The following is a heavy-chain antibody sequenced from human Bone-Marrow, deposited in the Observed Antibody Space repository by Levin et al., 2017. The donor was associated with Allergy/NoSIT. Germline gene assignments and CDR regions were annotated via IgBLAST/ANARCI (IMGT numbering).Heavy chain of an antibody. Sequence: ASVKVSCKVSGDSLSELSMHWVRQAPGKGPEWVGGYDPEQRETIYAQNFQGRVTVTEDTTTDTAHMELSSLTSEDTAIYYCALVGGTAFPKNCYCGMDVWGEGTTVTVSA. V-gene: IGHV1-24*01. CDR1: GDSLSELS. D-gene: IGHD1-26*01. CDR2: YDPEQRET. J-gene: IGHJ6*04. CDR3: ALVGGTAFPKNCYCGMDV.